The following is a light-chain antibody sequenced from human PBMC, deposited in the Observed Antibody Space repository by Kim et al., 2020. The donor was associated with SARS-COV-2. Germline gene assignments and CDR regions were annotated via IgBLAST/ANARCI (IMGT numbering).Light chain of an antibody. V-gene: IGLV1-51*01. Sequence: QSVLTQPPSVSAAPGQKVTISCSGSSSNIANNYVSWYQQLPGTAPKLLIYDNNKRPSGIPDRFSGSKSGTSATLGITGLQTGDEADYYCGAWDNSLSVLVFGGGTQLTVL. CDR3: GAWDNSLSVLV. J-gene: IGLJ2*01. CDR2: DNN. CDR1: SSNIANNY.